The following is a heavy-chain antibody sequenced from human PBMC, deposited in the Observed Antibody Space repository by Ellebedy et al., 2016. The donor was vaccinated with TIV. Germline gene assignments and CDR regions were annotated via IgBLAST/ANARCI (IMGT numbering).Heavy chain of an antibody. CDR1: GFSSSSYW. D-gene: IGHD4-17*01. CDR2: IRQEGDEI. Sequence: GESLKISCEAFGFSSSSYWMTWVRQAPGKGLEWVAKIRQEGDEIYYVESVKGRFTISRDNAKNSLFLQMNSLRVEDTAVYYCARRASYGDYAVQVNPWFDPWGQGTLVTVSS. J-gene: IGHJ5*02. V-gene: IGHV3-7*01. CDR3: ARRASYGDYAVQVNPWFDP.